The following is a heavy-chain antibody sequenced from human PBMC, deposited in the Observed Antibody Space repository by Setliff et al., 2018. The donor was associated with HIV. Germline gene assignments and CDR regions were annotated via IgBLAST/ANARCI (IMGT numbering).Heavy chain of an antibody. J-gene: IGHJ5*02. CDR1: GGSFGGYY. D-gene: IGHD6-13*01. CDR2: INHSGST. V-gene: IGHV4-34*01. Sequence: SETLSLTCAVYGGSFGGYYWSWIRQPPGKGLEWIGEINHSGSTNYNPSLKSRVTISVDTSKNQFSLKLSSVTAADTAVYYCARGLYSSSWYGSYWFDPWGQGTLVTVSS. CDR3: ARGLYSSSWYGSYWFDP.